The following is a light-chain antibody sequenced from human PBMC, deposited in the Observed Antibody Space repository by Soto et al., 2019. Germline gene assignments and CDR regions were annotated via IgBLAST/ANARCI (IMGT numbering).Light chain of an antibody. Sequence: DIQMTQSPSTLSASVGDRVTITCRASQTTSRWVAWYQQKPGKAPKLLIYDASSLESGVPSRFSGSGSGTEFTLTISSLRPDDFATYYCQQYNSYPRTFGQGTKVEIK. V-gene: IGKV1-5*01. J-gene: IGKJ1*01. CDR3: QQYNSYPRT. CDR2: DAS. CDR1: QTTSRW.